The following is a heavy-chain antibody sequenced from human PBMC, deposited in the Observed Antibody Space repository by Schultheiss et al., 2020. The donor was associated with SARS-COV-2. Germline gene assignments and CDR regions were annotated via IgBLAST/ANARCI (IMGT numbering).Heavy chain of an antibody. CDR2: ISGSGGST. D-gene: IGHD3-16*02. CDR3: AKDLYYDYVWGSYPGAFDI. CDR1: GFTFSSYA. Sequence: GESLKISCAASGFTFSSYAMSWVRQAPGKGLEWVSAISGSGGSTYYADSVKGRFTISRDNSKNTLYLQMNSLRAEDTAVYYCAKDLYYDYVWGSYPGAFDIWGQGTMVTVSS. V-gene: IGHV3-23*01. J-gene: IGHJ3*02.